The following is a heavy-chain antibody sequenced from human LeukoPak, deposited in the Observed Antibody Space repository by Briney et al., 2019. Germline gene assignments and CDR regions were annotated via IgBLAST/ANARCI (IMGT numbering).Heavy chain of an antibody. Sequence: GASVKVSCKASGYTFTSYAMHWVRQAPGQRLEWMGGIIPIFGTANYAQKFQGRVTITADESTSTAYMELSSLRSEDTAVYYCARGGRGSGSYYLYYFDYWGQGTLVTVSS. V-gene: IGHV1-69*13. CDR2: IIPIFGTA. CDR1: GYTFTSYA. D-gene: IGHD3-10*01. J-gene: IGHJ4*02. CDR3: ARGGRGSGSYYLYYFDY.